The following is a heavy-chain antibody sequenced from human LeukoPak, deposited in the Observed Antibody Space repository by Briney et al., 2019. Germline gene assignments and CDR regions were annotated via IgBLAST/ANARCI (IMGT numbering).Heavy chain of an antibody. V-gene: IGHV5-51*03. D-gene: IGHD3-22*01. CDR1: GYSFTSYW. CDR3: ARYYYDSSGYPYPSFDY. J-gene: IGHJ4*02. CDR2: IYPGDSDT. Sequence: SGESLKISCKGSGYSFTSYWIGWVRQMPGKGLEWMGIIYPGDSDTRYSPSFQGQVTISADESISTAYLQWSSLKASDTAMYYCARYYYDSSGYPYPSFDYWGQGTLVTVSS.